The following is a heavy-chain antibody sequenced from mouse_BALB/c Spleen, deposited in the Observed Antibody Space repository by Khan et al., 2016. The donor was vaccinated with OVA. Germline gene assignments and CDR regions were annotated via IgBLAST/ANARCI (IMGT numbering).Heavy chain of an antibody. Sequence: QMQLEESGPELVKPGASVKMSCKASGYTFTYYVITWVKQRTGQGLEWIGEIYPGSDNAYYNERFKGKATLTADKSSNTTHMQLSSLTSEDAAVYLCARGDGYYVYFDYWGQGTTLTVSA. D-gene: IGHD2-3*01. CDR2: IYPGSDNA. V-gene: IGHV1-81*01. J-gene: IGHJ2*01. CDR3: ARGDGYYVYFDY. CDR1: GYTFTYYV.